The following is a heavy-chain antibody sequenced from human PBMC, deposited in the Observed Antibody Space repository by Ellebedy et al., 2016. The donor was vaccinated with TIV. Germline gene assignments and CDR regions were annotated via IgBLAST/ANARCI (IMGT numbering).Heavy chain of an antibody. J-gene: IGHJ6*02. CDR2: ISGSGGST. Sequence: GESLKISXAASGFTFSSYAMSWVRQAPGKGLEWVSAISGSGGSTYYADSVKGRFTISRDNSKNTLYLQMNSLRAEDTAVYYCAKDNDLRFPRFLGGMDVWGQGTTVTVSS. CDR1: GFTFSSYA. V-gene: IGHV3-23*01. CDR3: AKDNDLRFPRFLGGMDV. D-gene: IGHD5/OR15-5a*01.